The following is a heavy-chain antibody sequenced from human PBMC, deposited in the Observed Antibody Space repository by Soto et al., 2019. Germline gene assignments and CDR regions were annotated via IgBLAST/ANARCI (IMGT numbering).Heavy chain of an antibody. J-gene: IGHJ6*02. D-gene: IGHD2-2*02. CDR1: GGSISSGGYY. V-gene: IGHV4-31*03. CDR2: IYYSGST. Sequence: SETLSITCTVSGGSISSGGYYWSWIRQHPGKGLEWIGYIYYSGSTYYNPSLKSRVTISVDTSKNQFSLKLSSVTAADTAVYYCAREGKFRYCSSTSCYTGPYYYYYGMDVWGQGTTVTVSS. CDR3: AREGKFRYCSSTSCYTGPYYYYYGMDV.